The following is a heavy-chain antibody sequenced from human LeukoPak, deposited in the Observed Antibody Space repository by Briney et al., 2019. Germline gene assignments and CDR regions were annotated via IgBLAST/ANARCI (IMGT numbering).Heavy chain of an antibody. CDR3: ARAYDRTFGGVESFQH. J-gene: IGHJ1*01. V-gene: IGHV3-7*01. CDR1: GFTFSTYR. D-gene: IGHD2/OR15-2a*01. Sequence: GGSLRLSCAASGFTFSTYRMSWVRQAQGKGLEGVANIKQDGSEKHYVDSVKGRFTISRDNAKNSLYLQMSSLRAEDTAVYYCARAYDRTFGGVESFQHWGQGTLVTVSS. CDR2: IKQDGSEK.